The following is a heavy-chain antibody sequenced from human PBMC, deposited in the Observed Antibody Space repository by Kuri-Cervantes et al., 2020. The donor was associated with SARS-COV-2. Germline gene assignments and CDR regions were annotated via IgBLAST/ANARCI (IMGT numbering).Heavy chain of an antibody. CDR3: ARAGYDFWSGYPNYYYYGMDV. J-gene: IGHJ6*02. Sequence: GESLKISCAASGFAVSSNYMSWVRQAPGKGLEWVSVIYSGGSTYYADSVKGRFTISRDNSKNTLYLQMNSLRAEDTAVYYCARAGYDFWSGYPNYYYYGMDVWAKGPRSPSP. CDR1: GFAVSSNY. CDR2: IYSGGST. V-gene: IGHV3-53*01. D-gene: IGHD3-3*01.